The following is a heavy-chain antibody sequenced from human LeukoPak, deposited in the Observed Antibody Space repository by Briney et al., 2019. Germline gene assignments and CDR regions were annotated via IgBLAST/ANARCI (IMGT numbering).Heavy chain of an antibody. Sequence: GASVKVSCKASGYTFTGYYMHWVRQAPGQGPEWMGWINPNSGGTNYAQKFQGRVTMTRDTSISTAYMELSRLRSDDTAVYYCARVPRGVVPAAYFDYWGQGTLVTVSS. CDR3: ARVPRGVVPAAYFDY. D-gene: IGHD2-2*01. V-gene: IGHV1-2*02. J-gene: IGHJ4*02. CDR2: INPNSGGT. CDR1: GYTFTGYY.